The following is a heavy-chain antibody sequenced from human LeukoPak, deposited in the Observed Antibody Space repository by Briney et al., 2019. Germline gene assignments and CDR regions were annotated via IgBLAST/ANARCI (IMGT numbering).Heavy chain of an antibody. D-gene: IGHD6-19*01. CDR3: AKASWLSSTDAVR. CDR1: GLSFSSFA. V-gene: IGHV3-23*01. J-gene: IGHJ4*02. Sequence: AGGSLRFSCGASGLSFSSFAMSWVRQGPTRGLEWVSSITGNGETFYADSVKGRFTLSSDSTRNTVYSQLNNLRVEDTAIYYCAKASWLSSTDAVRWGQGTLVTVSS. CDR2: ITGNGET.